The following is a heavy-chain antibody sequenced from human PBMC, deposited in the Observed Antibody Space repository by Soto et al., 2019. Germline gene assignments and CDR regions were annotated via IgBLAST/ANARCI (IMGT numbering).Heavy chain of an antibody. J-gene: IGHJ5*02. D-gene: IGHD3-10*01. CDR1: GGTFSSYA. CDR2: IIPIFGTA. Sequence: SVKVSCKASGGTFSSYAISWVRQAPGQGLEWMGGIIPIFGTANYAQKLQGRVTMTTDTSTSTAYMELRSLRSDDTAVYYCARLVGYGSGSYYSAYNWFDPWGQGTLVTVSS. V-gene: IGHV1-69*05. CDR3: ARLVGYGSGSYYSAYNWFDP.